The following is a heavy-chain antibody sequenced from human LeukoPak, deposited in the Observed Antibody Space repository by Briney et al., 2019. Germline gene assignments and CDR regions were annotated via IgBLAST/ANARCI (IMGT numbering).Heavy chain of an antibody. CDR1: GYTFTTKY. CDR3: ATDQYTSSSGRFDP. Sequence: ASVMVSCKASGYTFTTKYMHWVRQAPGQGLEWMGWMNPNSGDTKYAQKFQGRVTMTRDTSITTAYMELSRLRSDDTAVYYCATDQYTSSSGRFDPWGQGSLVTVSS. D-gene: IGHD6-6*01. V-gene: IGHV1-2*02. CDR2: MNPNSGDT. J-gene: IGHJ5*02.